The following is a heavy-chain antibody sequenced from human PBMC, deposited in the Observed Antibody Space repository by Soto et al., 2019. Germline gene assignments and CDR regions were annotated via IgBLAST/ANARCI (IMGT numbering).Heavy chain of an antibody. V-gene: IGHV3-30*18. Sequence: GGSLRLSCAASGFTFSSYGMHWVRQAPGKGLKRVAVISYEGSNKYYADSVKGRFTISRDNSKNTLYLQMNSLRAEDTAVYYCAKDQTSGSYYLGYYYYYYGMDVWGQGTTVTVSS. CDR1: GFTFSSYG. CDR2: ISYEGSNK. D-gene: IGHD1-26*01. J-gene: IGHJ6*02. CDR3: AKDQTSGSYYLGYYYYYYGMDV.